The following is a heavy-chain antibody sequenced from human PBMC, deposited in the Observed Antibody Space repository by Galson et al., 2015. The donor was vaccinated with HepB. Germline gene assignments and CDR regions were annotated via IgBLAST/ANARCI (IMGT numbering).Heavy chain of an antibody. CDR2: INPTAGNT. Sequence: SVKVSCKASEYTFTNYLLHCIRQAPGQGLEWLGKINPTAGNTNYAQNFQDRLSLTRDTSTSTIYMELSSLKSDDTAVYYCARDRAHGYGDQLHAFDIWGQGTMVTVSS. V-gene: IGHV1-46*01. CDR1: EYTFTNYL. J-gene: IGHJ3*02. CDR3: ARDRAHGYGDQLHAFDI. D-gene: IGHD5-18*01.